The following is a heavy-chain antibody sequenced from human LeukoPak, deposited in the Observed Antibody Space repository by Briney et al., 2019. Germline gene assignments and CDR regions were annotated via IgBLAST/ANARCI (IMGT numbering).Heavy chain of an antibody. J-gene: IGHJ4*02. CDR2: IYTSGST. Sequence: PSETLSLTCTVSGGSFTSYYWGWIRQPAGKGLEWIGRIYTSGSTDYNPSLRSRVTISVDKFRNQFSLRLSSVTAADTAVYYCARFYCSGGSCHCDYWGQGTLVTVFS. D-gene: IGHD2-15*01. CDR3: ARFYCSGGSCHCDY. CDR1: GGSFTSYY. V-gene: IGHV4-4*07.